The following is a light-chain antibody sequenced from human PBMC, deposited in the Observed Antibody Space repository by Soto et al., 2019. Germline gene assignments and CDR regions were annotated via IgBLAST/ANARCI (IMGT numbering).Light chain of an antibody. Sequence: DIQMTQSPSSLSASVGDRVTITCQASQDIRIYLNWYQQKPGIATELLIYDASNLETGVPSRFSGSGSGTEFTFTISSLQPEDIATYYCQHYDNFPWTFGQGTKVDIK. CDR1: QDIRIY. CDR3: QHYDNFPWT. CDR2: DAS. V-gene: IGKV1-33*01. J-gene: IGKJ1*01.